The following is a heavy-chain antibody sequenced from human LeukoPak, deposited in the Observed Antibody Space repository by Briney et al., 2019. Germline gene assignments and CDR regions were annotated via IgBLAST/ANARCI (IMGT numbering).Heavy chain of an antibody. V-gene: IGHV4-39*01. D-gene: IGHD6-13*01. CDR1: GGSISSSSYY. CDR2: IYYSGST. Sequence: SETLSLTCTVSGGSISSSSYYWGWIRQPPGKGLEWVGSIYYSGSTYYNPSLKSRVTISVDTSKNQFSLKLSSVTAADTAVYYCARFFSSWIPFDYWGQGTLVTVSS. CDR3: ARFFSSWIPFDY. J-gene: IGHJ4*02.